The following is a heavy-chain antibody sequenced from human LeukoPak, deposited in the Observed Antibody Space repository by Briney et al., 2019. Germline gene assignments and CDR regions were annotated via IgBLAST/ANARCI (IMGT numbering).Heavy chain of an antibody. CDR1: GFTFSSYG. CDR2: IRYDGSNK. V-gene: IGHV3-30*02. D-gene: IGHD5-12*01. CDR3: AKVGGSGYDFLDY. Sequence: GGSLRLSCAASGFTFSSYGMHWVRQAPGKGLEWVAFIRYDGSNKYYADSVKGRFTISRDNSKNTLYLQMNSLRAEDTAVYYCAKVGGSGYDFLDYWGQGTLVTVSS. J-gene: IGHJ4*02.